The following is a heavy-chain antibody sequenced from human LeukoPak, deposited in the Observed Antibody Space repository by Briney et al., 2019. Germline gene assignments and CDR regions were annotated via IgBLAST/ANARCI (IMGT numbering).Heavy chain of an antibody. Sequence: GGSLRLSCAASGFTFSDYYMSWIRQAPGKGLEWVSYVSSSGSTIYYADSVKGRFTISRDNSKNTLYLQMNSLRAEDTAVYYCARRAGAYSHPYDYWGQGTLVTVSS. CDR1: GFTFSDYY. CDR3: ARRAGAYSHPYDY. D-gene: IGHD4/OR15-4a*01. J-gene: IGHJ4*02. V-gene: IGHV3-11*01. CDR2: VSSSGSTI.